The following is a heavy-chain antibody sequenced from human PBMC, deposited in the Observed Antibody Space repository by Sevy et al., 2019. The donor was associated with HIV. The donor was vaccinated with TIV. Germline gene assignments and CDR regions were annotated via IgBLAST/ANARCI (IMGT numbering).Heavy chain of an antibody. D-gene: IGHD3-10*01. CDR3: ARDNNPFDYYGSGSLTRDYYYYYGMDV. J-gene: IGHJ6*02. CDR1: GFTFSSYA. Sequence: GGSLRLSCAASGFTFSSYAMHWVRQAPGKGLEWVAVISYDGSNKYYADSVKGRFTISRDNSKNTLYLQMNSLRAEDTAVYYCARDNNPFDYYGSGSLTRDYYYYYGMDVWGQGTTVTVSS. V-gene: IGHV3-30-3*01. CDR2: ISYDGSNK.